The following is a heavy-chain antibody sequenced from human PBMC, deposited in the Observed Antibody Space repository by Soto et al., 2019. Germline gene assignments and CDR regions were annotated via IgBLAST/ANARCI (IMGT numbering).Heavy chain of an antibody. Sequence: EVQLLESGGGLVQPGGSLRLACAASGFTFSSYAMSWVRQAPGKGLGWVSAISGSGGSKYYADSVKGRFTITRDNYKNTLYLQMNSLRAEDTAVYYCAKGWGYSGYKHMDVWGKGTTVTVSS. V-gene: IGHV3-23*01. CDR3: AKGWGYSGYKHMDV. CDR2: ISGSGGSK. J-gene: IGHJ6*03. D-gene: IGHD5-12*01. CDR1: GFTFSSYA.